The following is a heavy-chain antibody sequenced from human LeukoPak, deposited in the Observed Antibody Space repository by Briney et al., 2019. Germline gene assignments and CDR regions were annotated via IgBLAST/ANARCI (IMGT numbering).Heavy chain of an antibody. Sequence: ASVKVSCKASGYTFTSYGISWVRQAPGQGLEWMGWISAYNGNTNYAQKLQGRVTMTTDTSTSTAYMELRSLRSDDTAVYYCARGYCSSTSCYDLDPWGQGTLVTVSS. CDR3: ARGYCSSTSCYDLDP. CDR1: GYTFTSYG. V-gene: IGHV1-18*01. CDR2: ISAYNGNT. J-gene: IGHJ5*02. D-gene: IGHD2-2*01.